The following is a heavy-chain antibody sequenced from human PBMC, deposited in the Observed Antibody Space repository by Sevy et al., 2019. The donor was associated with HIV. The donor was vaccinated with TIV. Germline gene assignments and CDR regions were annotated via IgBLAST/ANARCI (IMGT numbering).Heavy chain of an antibody. V-gene: IGHV3-23*01. D-gene: IGHD2-15*01. CDR1: GFNFRSYV. J-gene: IGHJ4*02. Sequence: GGSLRLSCAASGFNFRSYVMSWVRQAPGKGLEWVSGISGRGGSTYYADSVKGRFTISRDNSKNILYLQMNSLRAEDTAVYYCPKAKTVAAGFDYWGQGTLVTVSS. CDR3: PKAKTVAAGFDY. CDR2: ISGRGGST.